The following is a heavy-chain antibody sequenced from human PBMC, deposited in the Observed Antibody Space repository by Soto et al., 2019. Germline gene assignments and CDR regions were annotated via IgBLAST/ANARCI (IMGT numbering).Heavy chain of an antibody. CDR3: AKEGQYYDFWSGYYWRTAIPQSDYFQH. D-gene: IGHD3-3*01. V-gene: IGHV3-30*18. Sequence: QVQLVESAGGVVQPGRSLRLSCAASGFTFSSYGMHWVRQAAGKGLEWVAVISYDGSNKYYADSVKGRFTISRDNSKNTLYLQMNSLRAEDTAVYYCAKEGQYYDFWSGYYWRTAIPQSDYFQHWGQGTLVTVSS. CDR1: GFTFSSYG. J-gene: IGHJ1*01. CDR2: ISYDGSNK.